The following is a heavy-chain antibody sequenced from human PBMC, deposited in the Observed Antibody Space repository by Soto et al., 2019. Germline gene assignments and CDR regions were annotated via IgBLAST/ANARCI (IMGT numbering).Heavy chain of an antibody. CDR3: ARAWSGSYPAGLLAY. Sequence: SETLSLTCTVSGGSISSYYWSWIRQPPGKGLEWIGYIYYSGSTNYNPSPKSRVTISVDTSKNQFSLKLSSVTAADTAVYYCARAWSGSYPAGLLAYWGQGTLVTVSS. CDR2: IYYSGST. D-gene: IGHD1-26*01. V-gene: IGHV4-59*01. CDR1: GGSISSYY. J-gene: IGHJ4*02.